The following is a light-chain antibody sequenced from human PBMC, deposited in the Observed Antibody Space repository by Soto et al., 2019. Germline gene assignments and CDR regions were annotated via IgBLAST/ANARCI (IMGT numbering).Light chain of an antibody. Sequence: QSALTQPASVSASAGQSISISCTGTSSDVGGYNYVSWYQQHPGKVPRLKIYEVSNRPSGVSNRFSGSKSGNTASLTISGLQAEDEADYYCSSYTSSNTLVVFGSGTKVTVL. J-gene: IGLJ1*01. CDR1: SSDVGGYNY. CDR2: EVS. CDR3: SSYTSSNTLVV. V-gene: IGLV2-14*01.